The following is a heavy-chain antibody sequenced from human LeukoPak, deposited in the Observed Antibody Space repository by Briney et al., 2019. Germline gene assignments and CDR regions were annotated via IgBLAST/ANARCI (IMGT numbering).Heavy chain of an antibody. CDR3: AREGVAGTTTYFDY. CDR2: IYYSGST. J-gene: IGHJ4*02. Sequence: SETLSLTCTVSGVSISSYYWSWIRQPPGKGLEWIGYIYYSGSTNYNPSLKSRVTISVDTSKNQFSLKLSSVTAADTAVYYCAREGVAGTTTYFDYWGQGTLVTVSS. CDR1: GVSISSYY. D-gene: IGHD6-19*01. V-gene: IGHV4-59*01.